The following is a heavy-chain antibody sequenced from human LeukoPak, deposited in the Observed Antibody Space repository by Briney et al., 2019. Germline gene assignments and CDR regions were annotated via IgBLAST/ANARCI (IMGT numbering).Heavy chain of an antibody. J-gene: IGHJ4*02. Sequence: GGSLRLSCAASGFTFSSYAMSWVRQAPGKGLEWVSAISGSDGSTCYADSVKGRFTISRDNSKNTLYLQMNSLRAEDTAVYYCATSDILTGYYSRLFDYWGQGTLVTVSS. CDR1: GFTFSSYA. CDR2: ISGSDGST. D-gene: IGHD3-9*01. CDR3: ATSDILTGYYSRLFDY. V-gene: IGHV3-23*01.